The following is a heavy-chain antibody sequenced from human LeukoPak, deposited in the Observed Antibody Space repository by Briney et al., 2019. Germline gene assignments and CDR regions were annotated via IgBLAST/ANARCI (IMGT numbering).Heavy chain of an antibody. CDR2: IKQDGSEK. CDR3: ARDWSWSYSSGFFDY. V-gene: IGHV3-7*01. Sequence: PGGSLRLSCAASGFTSSSFWMNWVRQAPGKGLEWVANIKQDGSEKYYVDSVKGRFTISRDNAKNSLYLQMNSLRAEDTAVYYCARDWSWSYSSGFFDYWGQGTLVTVSS. D-gene: IGHD6-19*01. J-gene: IGHJ4*02. CDR1: GFTSSSFW.